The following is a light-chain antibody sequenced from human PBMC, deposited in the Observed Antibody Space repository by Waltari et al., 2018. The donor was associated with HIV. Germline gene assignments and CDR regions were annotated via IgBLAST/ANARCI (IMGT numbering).Light chain of an antibody. CDR1: ALPKKY. J-gene: IGLJ2*01. CDR3: YSTDSSGNR. Sequence: SYELTQPPSVSVSPGQTARITCSGSALPKKYAYWYQQKSGQAPVLVIYEDSKRPSGIPERFSGSSSGTMATLTISGAQVEDEADYYCYSTDSSGNRFGGGTKLTVL. V-gene: IGLV3-10*01. CDR2: EDS.